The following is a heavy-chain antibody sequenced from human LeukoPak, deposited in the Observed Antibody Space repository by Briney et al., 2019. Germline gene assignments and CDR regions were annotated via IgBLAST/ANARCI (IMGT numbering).Heavy chain of an antibody. CDR3: ARAPAGGSGELVVIPFYYFDY. V-gene: IGHV4-34*01. D-gene: IGHD3-22*01. Sequence: SETLSLTCAVYGGSFSGYYWSWIRQPPGKGLEWIGEINHSGSTYNNPSLKSRVTISIDTSKNQFSLKLSSVTAADTAVYYCARAPAGGSGELVVIPFYYFDYWGQGTLVTVSS. CDR2: INHSGST. CDR1: GGSFSGYY. J-gene: IGHJ4*02.